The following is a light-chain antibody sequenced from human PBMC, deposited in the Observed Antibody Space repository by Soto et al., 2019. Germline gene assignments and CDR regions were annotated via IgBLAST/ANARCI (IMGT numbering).Light chain of an antibody. CDR2: WAS. J-gene: IGKJ1*01. V-gene: IGKV4-1*01. CDR3: QQYYSTPRT. CDR1: QSVLYSANNKNC. Sequence: DIVMTQSPDSLAVSLGERATINCKSSQSVLYSANNKNCLAWYQQKPGQPPKLLLYWASTRESGVPDRFSGSRFGTDLTLTTSSLHAEDVAVYYCQQYYSTPRTFGQGTKVEIK.